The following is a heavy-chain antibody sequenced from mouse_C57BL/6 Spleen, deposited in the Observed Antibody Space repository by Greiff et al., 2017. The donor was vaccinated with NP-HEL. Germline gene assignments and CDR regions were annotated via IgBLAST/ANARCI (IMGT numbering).Heavy chain of an antibody. CDR3: ANYGSSGYFDV. Sequence: EVKLVESGGGLVKPGGSLKLSCAASGFTFSSYAMSWVRQTPEKRLEWVATISDGGSYTSYPDNVKGRFTISRDNAKNNLYLQMSHLKSEDSAMYYCANYGSSGYFDVWGTGTTVTVSS. CDR2: ISDGGSYT. D-gene: IGHD1-1*01. J-gene: IGHJ1*03. CDR1: GFTFSSYA. V-gene: IGHV5-4*03.